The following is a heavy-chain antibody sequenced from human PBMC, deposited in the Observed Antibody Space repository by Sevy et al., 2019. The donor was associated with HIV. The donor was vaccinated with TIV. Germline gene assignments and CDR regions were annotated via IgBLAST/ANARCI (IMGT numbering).Heavy chain of an antibody. CDR2: IRSETDGGTT. D-gene: IGHD3-10*01. V-gene: IGHV3-15*01. Sequence: GGSLRLSCSASGFSFFNAWMSWVRQAPGKGLEWIGRIRSETDGGTTEYTASVKGRFSISRDDSKDTLYLQMNSLKTEDTAVYYCATERWGFFDSITRYLLPYFDSWGQRTLVTVSS. CDR3: ATERWGFFDSITRYLLPYFDS. J-gene: IGHJ4*02. CDR1: GFSFFNAW.